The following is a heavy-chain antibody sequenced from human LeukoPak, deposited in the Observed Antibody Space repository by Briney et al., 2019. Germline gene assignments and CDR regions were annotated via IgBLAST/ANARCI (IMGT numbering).Heavy chain of an antibody. J-gene: IGHJ3*02. V-gene: IGHV1-69*13. CDR2: IIPIFGTA. D-gene: IGHD3-3*01. Sequence: SVKVSCKASGGTFSSYAISWVRQAPGQGLEWMGGIIPIFGTANYAQKFQGRVTITADESTSTAYMELRSLRSDDTAVYYCARDPGYDFWSGYYPDAFDIWGQGTMVTVSS. CDR1: GGTFSSYA. CDR3: ARDPGYDFWSGYYPDAFDI.